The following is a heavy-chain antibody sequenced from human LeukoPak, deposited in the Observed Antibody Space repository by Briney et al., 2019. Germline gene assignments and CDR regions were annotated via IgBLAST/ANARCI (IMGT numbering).Heavy chain of an antibody. CDR3: ARNLLPEQLVLNF. Sequence: SETLSLTCTISGGSISNYFWNWIRQPPGKGLEWIGYIYYTGSTNYNPSLKSRVTMSVDTSKNQFSLNLESVTPEDTAVYYCARNLLPEQLVLNFWGQGTLVTVSS. J-gene: IGHJ4*02. D-gene: IGHD6-13*01. V-gene: IGHV4-59*01. CDR1: GGSISNYF. CDR2: IYYTGST.